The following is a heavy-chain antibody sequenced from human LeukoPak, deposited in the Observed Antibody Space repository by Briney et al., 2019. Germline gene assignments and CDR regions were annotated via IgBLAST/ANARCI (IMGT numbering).Heavy chain of an antibody. Sequence: GGSLRLSCAASGFTFSSYAMSWVRQAPGKGLEWVSAISGSGGSTYYADSVKGRFTISRDNSKNTLYLQMNSLRAEDTAVYYCAKDKGCAGSGSYYDTAPSVWFDPWGQGTLVTVSS. D-gene: IGHD3-10*01. CDR1: GFTFSSYA. CDR3: AKDKGCAGSGSYYDTAPSVWFDP. CDR2: ISGSGGST. J-gene: IGHJ5*02. V-gene: IGHV3-23*01.